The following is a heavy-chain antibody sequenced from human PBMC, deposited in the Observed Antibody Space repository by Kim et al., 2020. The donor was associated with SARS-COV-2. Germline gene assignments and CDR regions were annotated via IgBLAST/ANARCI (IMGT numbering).Heavy chain of an antibody. J-gene: IGHJ4*02. Sequence: GGSLRLSCAASGFTFGDYAMHWVRQAPGKGLEWVSGISWNSGSIGYADSVKGRFTISRDNAKNSLYLQMNSLRAEDTALYYCARRRTLRYFDWLSYYFDYWGQGTLVTVSS. CDR2: ISWNSGSI. CDR1: GFTFGDYA. CDR3: ARRRTLRYFDWLSYYFDY. V-gene: IGHV3-9*01. D-gene: IGHD3-9*01.